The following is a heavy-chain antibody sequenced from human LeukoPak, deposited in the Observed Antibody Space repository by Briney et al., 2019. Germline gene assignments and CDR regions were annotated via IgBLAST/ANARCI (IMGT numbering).Heavy chain of an antibody. CDR1: GFTFSSYE. Sequence: GGSLRLSCAASGFTFSSYEMSWVRQAPGKGLEWVSYISSSGSTIYYADSVKGRFTISRDNAKNSLYLQMNSLRAEDTAVYYCARDPYMGYTGFGAFDIWGQGTMVTVSS. CDR2: ISSSGSTI. D-gene: IGHD5-24*01. V-gene: IGHV3-48*03. CDR3: ARDPYMGYTGFGAFDI. J-gene: IGHJ3*02.